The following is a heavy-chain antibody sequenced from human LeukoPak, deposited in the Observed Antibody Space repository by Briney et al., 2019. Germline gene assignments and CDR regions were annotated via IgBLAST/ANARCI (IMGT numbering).Heavy chain of an antibody. CDR3: ARAGTASGWYFDL. D-gene: IGHD1-1*01. Sequence: SVKVSCKASGGTFSSYTINWVRQAPGQGLEWMGRIIPILGIANYAQKFQGRVTITADKSTSTADMELSSLRSEDTAVYYCARAGTASGWYFDLWGRGTLVTVSS. CDR1: GGTFSSYT. CDR2: IIPILGIA. V-gene: IGHV1-69*02. J-gene: IGHJ2*01.